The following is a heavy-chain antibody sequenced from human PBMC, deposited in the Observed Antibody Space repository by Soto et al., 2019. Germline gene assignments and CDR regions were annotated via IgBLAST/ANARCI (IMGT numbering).Heavy chain of an antibody. CDR3: ARAPQVGYSGYGVGAFDI. CDR2: IYYSGST. CDR1: GGSISSGGYC. D-gene: IGHD5-12*01. V-gene: IGHV4-31*03. J-gene: IGHJ3*02. Sequence: QVQLQESGPGLVKPSQTLSLTCTVSGGSISSGGYCWSWIRQHPGKGLEWIGYIYYSGSTYYNPSLKSRVTISVDTSKNQFSLKLSSVTDADTAVYYCARAPQVGYSGYGVGAFDIWGQGTMVTVSS.